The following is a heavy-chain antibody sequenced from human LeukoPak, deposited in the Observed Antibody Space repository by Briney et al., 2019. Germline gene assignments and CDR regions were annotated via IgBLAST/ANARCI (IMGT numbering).Heavy chain of an antibody. CDR3: ARLLGYYFYYGMDV. D-gene: IGHD1-26*01. J-gene: IGHJ6*02. V-gene: IGHV3-21*01. Sequence: PGGSLRLSCAASGFTFSSYSMNWVRQAPGKGLEWVSFISGSSNYIYYADSVKGRFTISRDNAKNSLYLQVNSLRAGDTAVYYCARLLGYYFYYGMDVWGQGTTVTVSS. CDR2: ISGSSNYI. CDR1: GFTFSSYS.